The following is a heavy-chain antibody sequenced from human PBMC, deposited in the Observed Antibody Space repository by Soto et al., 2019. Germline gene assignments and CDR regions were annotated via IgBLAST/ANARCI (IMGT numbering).Heavy chain of an antibody. CDR3: VRDRGYPDSFDV. J-gene: IGHJ3*01. Sequence: GGSLRLSCAASGFTFSSYCMHWVRQAPGKGLVWVSRISSDGTTTHYADSVKGRFTISRDNAKNTLYLQMHSLRDEDTALYFCVRDRGYPDSFDVWGRGTMVTVSS. D-gene: IGHD1-1*01. V-gene: IGHV3-74*01. CDR1: GFTFSSYC. CDR2: ISSDGTTT.